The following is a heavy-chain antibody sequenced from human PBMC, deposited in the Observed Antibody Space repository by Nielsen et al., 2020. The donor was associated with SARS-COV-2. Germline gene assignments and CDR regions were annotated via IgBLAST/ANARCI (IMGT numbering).Heavy chain of an antibody. CDR3: ARDRRGALAGTNGLDY. CDR1: GGTFNMYA. V-gene: IGHV1-69*13. J-gene: IGHJ4*02. D-gene: IGHD6-19*01. Sequence: SVKVSCKASGGTFNMYAITWVRQAPGQGLEWMGGIIPVSGTADYAQKFQGRVTITADEHTNTVYMELSSLRFEDTALYFCARDRRGALAGTNGLDYWGQGTLVTVSS. CDR2: IIPVSGTA.